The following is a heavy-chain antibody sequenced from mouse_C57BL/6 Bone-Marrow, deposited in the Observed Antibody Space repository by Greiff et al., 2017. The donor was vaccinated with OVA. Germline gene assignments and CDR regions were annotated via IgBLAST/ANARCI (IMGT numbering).Heavy chain of an antibody. CDR3: AREGFITTVVATPYRYVDV. J-gene: IGHJ1*03. D-gene: IGHD1-1*01. V-gene: IGHV1-72*01. CDR1: GYTFTSYW. CDR2: IDPNSGGT. Sequence: QVQLKQPGAELVKPGASVKLSCKASGYTFTSYWMHWVKQRPGRGLEWIGRIDPNSGGTKYNEKFKSKATLTVDKPSSTVYMQLSSLTSEDSAVYYCAREGFITTVVATPYRYVDVWGTGTTVTVSS.